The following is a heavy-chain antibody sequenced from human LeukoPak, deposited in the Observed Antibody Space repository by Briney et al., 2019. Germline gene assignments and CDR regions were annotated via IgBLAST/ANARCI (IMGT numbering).Heavy chain of an antibody. D-gene: IGHD7-27*01. Sequence: GGSLRLSCAASGFTFSTYTMYWVRHPPGKGLEWVSIIGSSGGGIYYADSVKGRFTISRDNSKNALYLQMNSQRVEDTAVYYCAIDPNWGTHSWGQGVLVTVSS. J-gene: IGHJ4*02. V-gene: IGHV3-23*01. CDR1: GFTFSTYT. CDR3: AIDPNWGTHS. CDR2: IGSSGGGI.